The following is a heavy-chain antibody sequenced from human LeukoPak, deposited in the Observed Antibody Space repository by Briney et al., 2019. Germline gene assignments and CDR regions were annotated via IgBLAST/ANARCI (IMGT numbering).Heavy chain of an antibody. Sequence: PGGSLRLSCAASGFTFSSYSMNWVRQAPGKGLEWVSFISSSSSYIYYADSVKGRFTISRDNAKNSLYLQMNSLRAEDTAVYYCARDTYYYDSGKTPTGVWGKGTTVTVSS. V-gene: IGHV3-21*01. CDR3: ARDTYYYDSGKTPTGV. D-gene: IGHD3-22*01. CDR1: GFTFSSYS. J-gene: IGHJ6*04. CDR2: ISSSSSYI.